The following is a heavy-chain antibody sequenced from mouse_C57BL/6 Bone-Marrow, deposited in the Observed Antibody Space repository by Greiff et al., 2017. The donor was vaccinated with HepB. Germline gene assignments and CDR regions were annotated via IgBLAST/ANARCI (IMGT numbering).Heavy chain of an antibody. CDR1: GYTFTSYW. CDR3: AREGELYYGSSLWYFEV. CDR2: IDPSDSDT. Sequence: QVQLQQSGAELVRPGSSVKLSCKASGYTFTSYWMHWVKQRPRQGLEWMGNIDPSDSDTHYNQKFKDKATLTVDKSSSTAYMQLSSLTSEDSAVYYCAREGELYYGSSLWYFEVWGTGTTVTVSS. J-gene: IGHJ1*03. D-gene: IGHD1-1*01. V-gene: IGHV1-52*01.